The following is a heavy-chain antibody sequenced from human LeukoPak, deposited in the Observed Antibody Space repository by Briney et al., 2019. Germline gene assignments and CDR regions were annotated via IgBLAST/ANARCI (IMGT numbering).Heavy chain of an antibody. CDR3: AKGYPKYYYEEDWFDP. CDR1: GFTFSSYG. D-gene: IGHD3-22*01. Sequence: GGSLRLSCAASGFTFSSYGMSWVRQAPGKGLEWVSAISGSGGSTYYADSVKGRFTISRDNSKNTLYLQMNSLRAEDTAVYYCAKGYPKYYYEEDWFDPWGQGTLVTVSS. J-gene: IGHJ5*02. V-gene: IGHV3-23*01. CDR2: ISGSGGST.